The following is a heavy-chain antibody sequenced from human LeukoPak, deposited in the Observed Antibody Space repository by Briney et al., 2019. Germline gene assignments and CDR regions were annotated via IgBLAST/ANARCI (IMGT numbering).Heavy chain of an antibody. CDR3: ARDRNCSGGSCYADWFDP. CDR1: GGSISSYY. Sequence: SETLSLTCTVSGGSISSYYWSWIRQPAGKGLEWIGRIYTSGSTNYNPSLKGRVTMSVDTSKNQFSLKLSSVTAADTAVYYCARDRNCSGGSCYADWFDPWGQGTLVTVSS. CDR2: IYTSGST. J-gene: IGHJ5*02. V-gene: IGHV4-4*07. D-gene: IGHD2-15*01.